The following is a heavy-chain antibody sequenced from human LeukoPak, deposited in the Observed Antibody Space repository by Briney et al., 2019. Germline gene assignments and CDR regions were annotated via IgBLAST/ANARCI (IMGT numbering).Heavy chain of an antibody. V-gene: IGHV3-21*01. D-gene: IGHD2-15*01. Sequence: GGSLRLSCAASGFTFSSYSMNWVRQAPGKGLEWVSSISGSSSYIYYADSVKGRFTISRDNAKNSLYLQMNSLRAEDTAVYYYASDVVAATPKNWFDPWGQGTLVTVSS. CDR3: ASDVVAATPKNWFDP. J-gene: IGHJ5*02. CDR2: ISGSSSYI. CDR1: GFTFSSYS.